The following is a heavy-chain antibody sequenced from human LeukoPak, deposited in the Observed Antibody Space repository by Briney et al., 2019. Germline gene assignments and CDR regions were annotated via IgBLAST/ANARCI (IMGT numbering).Heavy chain of an antibody. J-gene: IGHJ5*02. D-gene: IGHD3-22*01. CDR3: ASHYYDSSGYYRYNWFDP. CDR1: GGTFSSYA. CDR2: IIPIFGTA. V-gene: IGHV1-69*05. Sequence: SVKVSCKASGGTFSSYAISWVRQAPGQGLEWMGGIIPIFGTANYAQKFQGRVTITTDESTSTAYTELSSLRSEDTAVYYCASHYYDSSGYYRYNWFDPWGQGTLVTVSS.